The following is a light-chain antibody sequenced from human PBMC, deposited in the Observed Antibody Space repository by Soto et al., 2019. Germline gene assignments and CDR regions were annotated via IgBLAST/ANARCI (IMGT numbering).Light chain of an antibody. CDR1: SSDVGGYNY. CDR2: DVS. Sequence: QSALTQPASVSGSPGQSITISCTGTSSDVGGYNYVSWYQQHPAKAPKLTTYDVSNRPSGVSHRLSGSNSGNTASLTISGLRGGDWAGCYYSSYRSSSTLYVFGTGTKVTVL. J-gene: IGLJ1*01. V-gene: IGLV2-14*01. CDR3: SSYRSSSTLYV.